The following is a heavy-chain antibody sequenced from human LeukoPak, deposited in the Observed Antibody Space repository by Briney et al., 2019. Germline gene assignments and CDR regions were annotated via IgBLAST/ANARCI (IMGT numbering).Heavy chain of an antibody. CDR3: ARQLGYCSGASCLYYFDY. V-gene: IGHV1-2*02. CDR1: GYTFTGYY. D-gene: IGHD2-15*01. Sequence: ASVTVSCKASGYTFTGYYIHWVRQAPGQGLEWMGWIYPYSGDTNYAQNFQGRVTMTRDTSISTAYLQWSSLKAADTAMYYCARQLGYCSGASCLYYFDYWGQGTLVTVSS. J-gene: IGHJ4*02. CDR2: IYPYSGDT.